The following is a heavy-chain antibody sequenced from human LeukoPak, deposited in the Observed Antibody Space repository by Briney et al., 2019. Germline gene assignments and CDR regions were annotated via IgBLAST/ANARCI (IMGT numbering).Heavy chain of an antibody. V-gene: IGHV1-69*04. Sequence: SVKVSCKASGGTFSSYAISWVRQAPGQGLEWMGRIIPILGIANYAQKLQGRVTITADKSTSTAYMELSSLRSEDTAVYYCARGRGYYDSSGYFDWFDPWGQGTLVTVSS. CDR3: ARGRGYYDSSGYFDWFDP. D-gene: IGHD3-22*01. CDR1: GGTFSSYA. J-gene: IGHJ5*02. CDR2: IIPILGIA.